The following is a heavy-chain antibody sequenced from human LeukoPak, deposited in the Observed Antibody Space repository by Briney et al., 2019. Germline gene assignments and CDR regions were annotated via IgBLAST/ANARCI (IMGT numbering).Heavy chain of an antibody. D-gene: IGHD3-22*01. CDR2: INHSGST. J-gene: IGHJ3*02. V-gene: IGHV4-34*01. CDR3: ARCETPYYEDAFDI. Sequence: PSETLSLTCAVYGGSFSGYYWSWIRQPPGKGLEWIGEINHSGSTNYNPSLKSRVTISVDTSKNQFSLKLSSVTAADTAVYYCARCETPYYEDAFDIWGQGTMVTVSS. CDR1: GGSFSGYY.